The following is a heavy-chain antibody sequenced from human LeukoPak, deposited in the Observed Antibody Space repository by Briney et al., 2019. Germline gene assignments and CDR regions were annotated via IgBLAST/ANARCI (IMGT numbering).Heavy chain of an antibody. CDR3: AKGDSGPPRGFGYFDY. D-gene: IGHD5-12*01. V-gene: IGHV3-23*01. J-gene: IGHJ4*02. CDR2: ISGSGGST. CDR1: GFTFSSYA. Sequence: GGSLRLSCAASGFTFSSYAMSWVRQAPGKGLEWVSAISGSGGSTYYADSVKGRFTISRDNSKNTLYLQMNSLRAEDTAVYYCAKGDSGPPRGFGYFDYWGQGTLVTVSS.